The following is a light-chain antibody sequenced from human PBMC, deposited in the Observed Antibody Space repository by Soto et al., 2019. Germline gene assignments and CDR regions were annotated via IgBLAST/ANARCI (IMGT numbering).Light chain of an antibody. J-gene: IGKJ2*01. CDR1: RSVASF. Sequence: DIQMTQSPSSLSASVGDRVTITCRAGRSVASFLSWYQHKPGKAPNLLIFGASNLQSGVPSRFSGSGSGTDFTLTITSLQPEDFAAYYCLQSYRAPYTFGQGTRLEIK. CDR2: GAS. V-gene: IGKV1-39*01. CDR3: LQSYRAPYT.